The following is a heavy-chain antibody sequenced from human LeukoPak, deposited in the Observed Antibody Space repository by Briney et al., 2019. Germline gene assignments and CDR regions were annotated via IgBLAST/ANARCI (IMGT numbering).Heavy chain of an antibody. CDR1: GFTFSSYA. CDR3: ARPYTPYYYDSSGAY. V-gene: IGHV3-30-3*01. Sequence: GGSLRLSCADSGFTFSSYAMHWVRQAPGKGLEWVAVISYDGSNKYYADSVKGRFTISRDNSKNTLYLQMNSLRAEDTAVYYCARPYTPYYYDSSGAYWGQGTLVTVSS. J-gene: IGHJ4*02. D-gene: IGHD3-22*01. CDR2: ISYDGSNK.